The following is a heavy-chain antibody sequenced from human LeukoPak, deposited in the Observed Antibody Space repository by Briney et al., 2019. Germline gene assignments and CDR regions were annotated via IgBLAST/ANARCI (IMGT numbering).Heavy chain of an antibody. CDR3: ARDGCSGGNCHNFRY. CDR1: GFTFNSYT. Sequence: GGSLSLSCAASGFTFNSYTMHWVRQAPGKGLEWVAIISYDGSNKYYADSVKGRFTISRDNSNNTLYLQMNSLRAEDTAVYYCARDGCSGGNCHNFRYWGQGTLVTVSS. D-gene: IGHD2-15*01. V-gene: IGHV3-30-3*01. J-gene: IGHJ4*02. CDR2: ISYDGSNK.